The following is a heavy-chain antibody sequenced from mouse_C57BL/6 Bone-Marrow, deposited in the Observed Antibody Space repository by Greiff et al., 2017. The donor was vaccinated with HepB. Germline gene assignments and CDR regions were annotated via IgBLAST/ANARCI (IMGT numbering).Heavy chain of an antibody. CDR1: GFTFSSYA. Sequence: EVKLEESGEGLVKPGGSLKLSCAASGFTFSSYAMSWVRQTPEKRLEWVAYISSGGDYIYYADTVKGRFTISRDNARNTLYLQMSSLKSEDTAMYYCTREITTVVALDYWGQGTTLTVSS. V-gene: IGHV5-9-1*02. D-gene: IGHD1-1*01. J-gene: IGHJ2*01. CDR2: ISSGGDYI. CDR3: TREITTVVALDY.